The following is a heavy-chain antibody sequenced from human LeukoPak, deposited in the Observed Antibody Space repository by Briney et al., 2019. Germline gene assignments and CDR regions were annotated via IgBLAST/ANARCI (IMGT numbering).Heavy chain of an antibody. V-gene: IGHV3-7*01. D-gene: IGHD3-10*01. J-gene: IGHJ6*02. CDR2: IKQDGSEK. CDR3: ARASGPIWFGELLDYYYYGMDV. CDR1: GFTFSSYW. Sequence: PGGSLRLSCAASGFTFSSYWMSWVRQAPGKGLEWVANIKQDGSEKYYVDSVKGRFTISRDNAKNSLYLQMNSLRAEDTAVYYCARASGPIWFGELLDYYYYGMDVWGQGTTVTVSS.